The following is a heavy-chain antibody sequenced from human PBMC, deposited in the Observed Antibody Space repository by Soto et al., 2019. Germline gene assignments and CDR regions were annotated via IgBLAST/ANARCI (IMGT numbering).Heavy chain of an antibody. Sequence: ASERGSWNPSVYTLTSHDINLVRQSPGQGHEWMGWMNPNSGTTGYAQKCQGRVTMTRNTSISTAYMELSSLRSEDTAVYYCARGTRPYQLLLYFDYWGQGTLVTVSS. CDR1: VYTLTSHD. V-gene: IGHV1-8*01. D-gene: IGHD2-2*01. CDR3: ARGTRPYQLLLYFDY. J-gene: IGHJ4*02. CDR2: MNPNSGTT.